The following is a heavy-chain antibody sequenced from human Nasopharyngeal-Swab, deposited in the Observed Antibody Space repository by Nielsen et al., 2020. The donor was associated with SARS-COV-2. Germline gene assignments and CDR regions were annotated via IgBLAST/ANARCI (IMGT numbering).Heavy chain of an antibody. Sequence: SVKVSCKASGGTFSSYAISWVRQAPGQGLGWMGGIIPIFGTANYAQKFQGRVTITADESTSTAYMELSSLRSEDTAVYYCGSYSESIDDAFDIWGQGTMVTVSS. CDR2: IIPIFGTA. CDR3: GSYSESIDDAFDI. CDR1: GGTFSSYA. D-gene: IGHD6-6*01. V-gene: IGHV1-69*13. J-gene: IGHJ3*02.